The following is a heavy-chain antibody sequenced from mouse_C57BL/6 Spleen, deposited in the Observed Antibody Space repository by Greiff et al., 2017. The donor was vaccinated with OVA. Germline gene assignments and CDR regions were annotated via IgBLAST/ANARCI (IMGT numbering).Heavy chain of an antibody. Sequence: QVQLQQPGAELVKPGASVKMSCKASGYTFTSYWITWVKQRPGQGLEWIGDIYPGSGSTNYNEKFKSKATLTVDTSSSTAYMQLSSLTSEDPAVYYCATSYGYDDPFDYWGQGTTLTVSS. CDR3: ATSYGYDDPFDY. D-gene: IGHD2-2*01. J-gene: IGHJ2*01. CDR2: IYPGSGST. V-gene: IGHV1-55*01. CDR1: GYTFTSYW.